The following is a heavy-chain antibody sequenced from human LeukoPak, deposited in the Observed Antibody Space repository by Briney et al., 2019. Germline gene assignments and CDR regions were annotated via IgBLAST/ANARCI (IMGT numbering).Heavy chain of an antibody. J-gene: IGHJ4*02. CDR1: GFTFSSYG. Sequence: PGGSLRLSCAASGFTFSSYGMHWVRQAPGKGLEWVAFIRHDGSNKYYADSVKGRFTISRDNSKNTLYLQMNSLRAEDTAVYYCAKDRSSSWYRYFDYWGQGTLVTVSS. CDR2: IRHDGSNK. V-gene: IGHV3-30*02. D-gene: IGHD6-13*01. CDR3: AKDRSSSWYRYFDY.